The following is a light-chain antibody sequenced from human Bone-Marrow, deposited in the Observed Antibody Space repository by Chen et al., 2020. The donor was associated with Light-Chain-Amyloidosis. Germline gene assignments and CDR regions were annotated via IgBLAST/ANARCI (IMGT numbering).Light chain of an antibody. J-gene: IGKJ1*01. V-gene: IGKV1-6*01. Sequence: ATQMTQSPSSLSASVGDRVTITCRASQGIRNDVGWYQQKPGKAPKLLIYVASNLESGVPSRFSGSGSGTDFTLTISSLQPEDFATYYCLQDYSHPWTFGQGTKVEIK. CDR1: QGIRND. CDR3: LQDYSHPWT. CDR2: VAS.